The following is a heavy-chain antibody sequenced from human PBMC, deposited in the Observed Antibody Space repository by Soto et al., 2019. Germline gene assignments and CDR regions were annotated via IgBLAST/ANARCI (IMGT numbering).Heavy chain of an antibody. J-gene: IGHJ4*02. V-gene: IGHV5-51*01. CDR3: ARKTGAQGPMDY. CDR1: GYSFTTYW. CDR2: IYPSDSDT. D-gene: IGHD1-1*01. Sequence: GESLKISCKGSGYSFTTYWIGWVRQMPGKGLEWMGIIYPSDSDTRYSPSFQGQVTISVDKSISSAYLQWSSLKASDTAIYYCARKTGAQGPMDYWGQGTPVTVSS.